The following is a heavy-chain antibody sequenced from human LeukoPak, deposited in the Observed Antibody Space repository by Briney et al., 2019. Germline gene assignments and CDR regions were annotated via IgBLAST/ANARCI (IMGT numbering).Heavy chain of an antibody. J-gene: IGHJ4*02. CDR3: AREIFGVVISYRNTSY. CDR2: ISSSSSYI. V-gene: IGHV3-21*01. Sequence: GGSLRLSCAASGFTLSSYSMNWVRQAPGKGLEWVSSISSSSSYIYYADSVKGRFTISRDNAKNSLYLQMNSLRAEDTAVYYCAREIFGVVISYRNTSYWGQGTLVTVSS. CDR1: GFTLSSYS. D-gene: IGHD3-3*01.